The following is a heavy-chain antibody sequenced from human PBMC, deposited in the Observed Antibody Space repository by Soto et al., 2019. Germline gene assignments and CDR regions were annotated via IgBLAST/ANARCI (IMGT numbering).Heavy chain of an antibody. D-gene: IGHD3-3*01. J-gene: IGHJ5*02. CDR3: VGSGYYRNWFDP. V-gene: IGHV4-30-4*01. CDR1: GGSISSADYY. CDR2: IYYSGST. Sequence: QVQLQESGPGLVKPSQTLSLTCTVSGGSISSADYYWSWIRQPPGKGLEWIGYIYYSGSTYYNPSLKSRXXIXVXXSKNQFSLKLSSVTAADTAVYYCVGSGYYRNWFDPWGQGTLVTVSS.